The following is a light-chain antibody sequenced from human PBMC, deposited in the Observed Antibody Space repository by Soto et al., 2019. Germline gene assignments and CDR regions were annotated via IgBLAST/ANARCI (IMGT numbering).Light chain of an antibody. CDR3: KQYNNWPPMA. Sequence: EIGMTQSPATLSVAPGERATLSCRASQSVSSNLAWYQQKPCQAPRLLIYGASTRATGIPARFSGSGSGTEFTLTISSLQYEDFAVYYCKQYNNWPPMAFGQGTKVEIK. J-gene: IGKJ1*01. CDR1: QSVSSN. CDR2: GAS. V-gene: IGKV3-15*01.